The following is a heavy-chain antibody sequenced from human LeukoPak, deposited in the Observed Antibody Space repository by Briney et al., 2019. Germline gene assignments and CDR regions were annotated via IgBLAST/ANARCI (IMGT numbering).Heavy chain of an antibody. CDR1: GGSISSYY. D-gene: IGHD5-12*01. Sequence: PSETLTLTCTVSGGSISSYYWSWIRQPPGKGLEWIGYIYDSGSTNYNPSLKSRVTISVDTSKNQFSLKLSSVTAADTAVYYCARGGSGYDSFYYYGMDVWGQGTTVTVSS. V-gene: IGHV4-59*01. CDR3: ARGGSGYDSFYYYGMDV. J-gene: IGHJ6*02. CDR2: IYDSGST.